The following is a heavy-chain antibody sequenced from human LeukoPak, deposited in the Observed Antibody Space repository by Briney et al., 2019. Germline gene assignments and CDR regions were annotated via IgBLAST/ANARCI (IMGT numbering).Heavy chain of an antibody. D-gene: IGHD1-26*01. CDR2: IWYDGSNK. CDR3: AKDITLLGMVGATDDY. J-gene: IGHJ4*02. V-gene: IGHV3-33*03. CDR1: GFTFSSYG. Sequence: GRSLRLSCAASGFTFSSYGMHWVRQAPGKGLEWVAVIWYDGSNKYYADSVKGRFTISRDNSKNSLYLQMNSLRTEDTALYYCAKDITLLGMVGATDDYWGQGTLVIVPS.